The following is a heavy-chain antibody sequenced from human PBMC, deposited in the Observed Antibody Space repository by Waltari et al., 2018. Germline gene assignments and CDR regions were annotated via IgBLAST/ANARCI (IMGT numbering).Heavy chain of an antibody. CDR2: FIYNANT. Sequence: QLQLQESGPGLVKASETLSLTCSVSGGSISGTSYHWGWIRQPPGKGLEWIGSFIYNANTYYNPSLKSRITISVDSSKNQFSLQLTSVTAADTAMYYCARPGRVGGGSLMGLDYWGQGTLVTVSS. CDR3: ARPGRVGGGSLMGLDY. J-gene: IGHJ4*02. V-gene: IGHV4-39*01. D-gene: IGHD2-15*01. CDR1: GGSISGTSYH.